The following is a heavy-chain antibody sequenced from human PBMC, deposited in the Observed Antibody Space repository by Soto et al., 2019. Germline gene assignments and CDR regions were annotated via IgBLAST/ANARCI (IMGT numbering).Heavy chain of an antibody. Sequence: ASVKVSCKASGYTFTSYGISWVRQAPGQGLEWMGWISAYNGNTNYAQKLQGRVTMTTDTSTSTAYLELRSLRSDDTALYYCVRASHDILTGYYRVWGQGTLVTVSS. CDR1: GYTFTSYG. V-gene: IGHV1-18*01. J-gene: IGHJ4*02. D-gene: IGHD3-9*01. CDR2: ISAYNGNT. CDR3: VRASHDILTGYYRV.